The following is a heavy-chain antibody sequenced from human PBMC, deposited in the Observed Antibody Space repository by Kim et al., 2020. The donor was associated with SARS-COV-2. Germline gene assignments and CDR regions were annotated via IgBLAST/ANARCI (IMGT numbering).Heavy chain of an antibody. V-gene: IGHV3-30*18. CDR2: ILHDGTNK. D-gene: IGHD3-16*02. J-gene: IGHJ4*02. CDR3: AKQGYETSVVTSYLDH. CDR1: GFTFTNYG. Sequence: AGSLRLSCAASGFTFTNYGIHWVRQAPGKGLEWVASILHDGTNKYYAESVKGRFTISKDNSKNTLYLQMNSLRGEDTAVYYCAKQGYETSVVTSYLDHWGQGTLVAVSS.